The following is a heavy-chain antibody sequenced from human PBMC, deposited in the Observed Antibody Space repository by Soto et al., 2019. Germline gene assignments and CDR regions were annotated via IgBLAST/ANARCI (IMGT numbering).Heavy chain of an antibody. Sequence: GESLKISWKGSGYSFTSYWISWVRQMPGKGLEWMGRIDPSDSYTNYSPSFQGHVTISADKSISTAYLQWSSLKASDTAMYYCARHLYVMPVGYCYLIAVWGQGTTVTVSS. CDR3: ARHLYVMPVGYCYLIAV. CDR1: GYSFTSYW. CDR2: IDPSDSYT. J-gene: IGHJ6*02. V-gene: IGHV5-10-1*01. D-gene: IGHD3-16*01.